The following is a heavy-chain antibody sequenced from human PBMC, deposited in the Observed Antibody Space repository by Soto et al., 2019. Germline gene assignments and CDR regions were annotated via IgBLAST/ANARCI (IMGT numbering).Heavy chain of an antibody. Sequence: QVQLVQSGAEVKKPGASVKVSCKASGYTFTNYFIHWVRQAPGQGLEWMGWINPNTGATNHAQNFPDWVTXXXXRSISTAYMELSXXXXXXXXXXXXXXGNYY. CDR2: INPNTGAT. V-gene: IGHV1-2*04. J-gene: IGHJ6*01. CDR3: XXGNYY. CDR1: GYTFTNYF.